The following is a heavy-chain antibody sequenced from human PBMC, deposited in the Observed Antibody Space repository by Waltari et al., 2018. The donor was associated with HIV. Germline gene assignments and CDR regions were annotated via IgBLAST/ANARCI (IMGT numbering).Heavy chain of an antibody. J-gene: IGHJ4*02. Sequence: QVQLVQSGAEVKKPGASVKVSCKASGYTFTAYYMHWVRQAPGQGLEWMVWINPDSGGTNYAQKFQGRVTMTRDTSISTAYMELSRLGSDDTAVYYCARDDCSGGSCLDYWGQGTLVTVSS. CDR3: ARDDCSGGSCLDY. V-gene: IGHV1-2*02. D-gene: IGHD2-15*01. CDR2: INPDSGGT. CDR1: GYTFTAYY.